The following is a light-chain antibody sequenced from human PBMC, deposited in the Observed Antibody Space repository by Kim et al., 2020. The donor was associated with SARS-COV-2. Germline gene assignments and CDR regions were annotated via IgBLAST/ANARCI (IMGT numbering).Light chain of an antibody. CDR1: QNIDNY. V-gene: IGKV1-39*01. CDR3: QQAYTTPYT. J-gene: IGKJ2*01. CDR2: LAS. Sequence: DIQMTQSPSSLSASVGDRVTFACRTSQNIDNYLTWYQQKPGEAPKALISLASNLESGVPSRFSGSGSGTDFTLTITNLQPEDFATYHCQQAYTTPYTFGQGTKLEIK.